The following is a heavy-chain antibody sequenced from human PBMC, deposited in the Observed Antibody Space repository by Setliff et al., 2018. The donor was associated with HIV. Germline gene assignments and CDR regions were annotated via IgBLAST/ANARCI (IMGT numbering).Heavy chain of an antibody. Sequence: GGSLRLSCAASGFTFDDYTMHWVRQAPGKAPEWVSRINTDGSSTSYADSVKGRFTISRDNAKNTLYLQMNSLRAKDTAVYYCARPQYYYGSGAFDIWGQGTMVTVSS. J-gene: IGHJ3*02. CDR1: GFTFDDYT. D-gene: IGHD3-10*01. V-gene: IGHV3-74*01. CDR2: INTDGSST. CDR3: ARPQYYYGSGAFDI.